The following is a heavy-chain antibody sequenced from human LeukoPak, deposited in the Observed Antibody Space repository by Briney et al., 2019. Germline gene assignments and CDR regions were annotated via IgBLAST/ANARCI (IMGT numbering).Heavy chain of an antibody. V-gene: IGHV3-72*01. J-gene: IGHJ4*02. CDR1: GFTFNEHY. CDR2: TKNRANSYTT. D-gene: IGHD3-10*01. CDR3: VASIISPSNY. Sequence: GGSLRLSCATSGFTFNEHYLGWVRQAPGKGLEWVGRTKNRANSYTTEYAASVKGRFTISRDDSKNSLRLQMNSLKTEDTAIYYCVASIISPSNYWGLGTLVTISS.